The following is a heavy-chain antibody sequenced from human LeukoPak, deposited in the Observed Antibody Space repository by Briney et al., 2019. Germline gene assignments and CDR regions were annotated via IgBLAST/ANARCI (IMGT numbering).Heavy chain of an antibody. Sequence: PGGSLRLSCAASGFAFSSYGMHWVRQAPGKGLEWVAFIRYDGSNKYYADSVKGRFTISRDNSKNTLYLQMNSLRAEDTAVYYCAKYSSSSPNYYYYMDVWGKGTTVTVSS. J-gene: IGHJ6*03. CDR1: GFAFSSYG. V-gene: IGHV3-30*02. CDR3: AKYSSSSPNYYYYMDV. CDR2: IRYDGSNK. D-gene: IGHD6-6*01.